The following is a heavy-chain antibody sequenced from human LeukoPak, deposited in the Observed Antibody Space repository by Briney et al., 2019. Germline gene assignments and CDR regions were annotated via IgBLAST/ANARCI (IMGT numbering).Heavy chain of an antibody. CDR2: IYYSGST. Sequence: SETLSLTCTVSGGSISSYYWSWIRQPPGKGLEWIGYIYYSGSTNYSPSLKSRVTISVDTSKNQFSLKLSSVTAADTAVYYCARDNRRGDGYSADYIPPYYYYYMDVWGKGTTVTISS. D-gene: IGHD5-24*01. CDR3: ARDNRRGDGYSADYIPPYYYYYMDV. CDR1: GGSISSYY. J-gene: IGHJ6*03. V-gene: IGHV4-59*01.